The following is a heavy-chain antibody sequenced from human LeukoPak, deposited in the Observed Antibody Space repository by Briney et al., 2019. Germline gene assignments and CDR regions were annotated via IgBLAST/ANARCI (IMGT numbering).Heavy chain of an antibody. D-gene: IGHD6-19*01. CDR3: AKVSLYSSGEDY. V-gene: IGHV3-23*01. CDR1: GFTFSSYA. J-gene: IGHJ4*02. CDR2: ISGSGGST. Sequence: GGSLILSCAASGFTFSSYAMSWVRQAPGKGLEWVSAISGSGGSTYYADSVKGRFAISRDNSKNTLYLQMNSLRAEDTAVYYCAKVSLYSSGEDYWGQGTLVTVSS.